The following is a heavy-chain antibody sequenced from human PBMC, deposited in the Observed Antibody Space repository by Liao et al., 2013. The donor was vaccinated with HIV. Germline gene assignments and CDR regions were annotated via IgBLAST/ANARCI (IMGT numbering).Heavy chain of an antibody. CDR3: ARGVIADVGRFWYFDL. CDR1: GGSINTGDHY. D-gene: IGHD2-21*01. V-gene: IGHV4-30-4*08. J-gene: IGHJ2*01. CDR2: IYYSGIP. Sequence: QVQLQESGPGLVKPSQTLSLNCTISGGSINTGDHYWTWVRQPPGKGLEWIGYIYYSGIPYSTPSLTRRVTLSVDTSNNQFSLKLSSVTAADTAVYYCARGVIADVGRFWYFDLWGRGTLVTVSS.